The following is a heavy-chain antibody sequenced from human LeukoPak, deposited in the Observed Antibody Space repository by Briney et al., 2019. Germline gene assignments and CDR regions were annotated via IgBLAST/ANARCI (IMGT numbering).Heavy chain of an antibody. D-gene: IGHD3-16*01. CDR3: ARETSQKGAHYMDV. CDR2: INHSGST. CDR1: GGSISSYY. Sequence: SETLSLTCAVSGGSISSYYWSWIRQPPGKGLERIGEINHSGSTNYNPSLKSRVTISVDTSKKQFSLKLTSVTVADTAVYYCARETSQKGAHYMDVWGKGTTVTISS. J-gene: IGHJ6*03. V-gene: IGHV4-59*01.